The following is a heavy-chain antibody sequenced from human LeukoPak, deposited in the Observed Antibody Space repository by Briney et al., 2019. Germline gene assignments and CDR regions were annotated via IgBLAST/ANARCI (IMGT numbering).Heavy chain of an antibody. CDR3: VRSSGWLNYFEY. V-gene: IGHV3-23*01. J-gene: IGHJ4*02. CDR2: ISSTGGST. D-gene: IGHD6-19*01. CDR1: GFTVSSNY. Sequence: GGSLRLSCAASGFTVSSNYMSWVRQAPGKGLEWVSGISSTGGSTYYADSVKGRFTISKDTSKNTLYLQMNSLRAEDSAVFYCVRSSGWLNYFEYWGQGTLVTVSS.